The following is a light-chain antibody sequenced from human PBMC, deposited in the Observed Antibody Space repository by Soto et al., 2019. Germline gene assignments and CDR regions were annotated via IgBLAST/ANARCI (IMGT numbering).Light chain of an antibody. CDR1: QSIRSL. J-gene: IGKJ1*01. V-gene: IGKV1-5*01. CDR2: DAS. CDR3: QQSYGTPR. Sequence: DIQMTQSPSTLSASVGDRVTITCRASQSIRSLLAWYQQKPVKAPELLIYDASSLNRGVPSRFSGSGSGTEFSLTISSLQPDDFATYYCQQSYGTPRFGQGTKVDI.